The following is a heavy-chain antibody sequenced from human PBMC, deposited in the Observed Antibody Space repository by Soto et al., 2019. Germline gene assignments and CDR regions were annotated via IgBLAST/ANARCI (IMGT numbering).Heavy chain of an antibody. J-gene: IGHJ4*02. D-gene: IGHD2-15*01. Sequence: QVQLVQSGAEVKKPGASVKVSCKASGYTFTSYAMHWVRPAPVQRLEWMGWINADNGNTKYSQKFQGIVTITRNTSASTAYMERSSLISEDTAVYYCARDLGGWPGYWGKGNLVTVSS. CDR1: GYTFTSYA. CDR2: INADNGNT. V-gene: IGHV1-3*01. CDR3: ARDLGGWPGY.